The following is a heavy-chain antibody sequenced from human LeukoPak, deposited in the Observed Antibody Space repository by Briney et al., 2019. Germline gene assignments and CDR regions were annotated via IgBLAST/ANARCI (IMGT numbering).Heavy chain of an antibody. Sequence: GGSLRLSCAASGFTFSSYAMSWVRQAPGKGLEWVSAISGSGDNTYYADSVKGRFTISRDNSKNTLYLQMNSLRAEDTAVYYCARDGIAVAGRYYFDYWGQGTLVTVSS. V-gene: IGHV3-23*01. CDR2: ISGSGDNT. CDR1: GFTFSSYA. CDR3: ARDGIAVAGRYYFDY. J-gene: IGHJ4*02. D-gene: IGHD6-19*01.